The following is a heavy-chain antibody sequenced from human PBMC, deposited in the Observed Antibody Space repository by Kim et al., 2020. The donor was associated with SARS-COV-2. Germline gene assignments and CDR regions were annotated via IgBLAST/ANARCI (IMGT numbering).Heavy chain of an antibody. CDR3: ARVFPLGYCSGGSCAMGAFDI. V-gene: IGHV3-53*01. J-gene: IGHJ3*02. CDR1: GFTVSSND. CDR2: IYSGGST. D-gene: IGHD2-15*01. Sequence: GGSLRLSCAASGFTVSSNDMSWVRQAPGKGLEWVSVIYSGGSTYYADSVKGRFTISRDNSKNTLYLQMNSLRAEDTAVYYCARVFPLGYCSGGSCAMGAFDIRGQGTMVTVSS.